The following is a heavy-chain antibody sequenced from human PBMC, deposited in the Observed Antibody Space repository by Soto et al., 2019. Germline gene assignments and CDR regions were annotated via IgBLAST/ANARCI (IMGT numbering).Heavy chain of an antibody. CDR3: ARLAPTSSYYYDSSGYYSSAFDAFDI. D-gene: IGHD3-22*01. CDR2: IIPIFGTA. CDR1: GGTFSSYA. J-gene: IGHJ3*02. Sequence: ASVKVSCKASGGTFSSYAISWVRQAPGQGLEWMGGIIPIFGTANYAQKFQGRVTITADESTSTAYMELSSLRSEDTAVYYCARLAPTSSYYYDSSGYYSSAFDAFDIWGQGTMVTVSS. V-gene: IGHV1-69*13.